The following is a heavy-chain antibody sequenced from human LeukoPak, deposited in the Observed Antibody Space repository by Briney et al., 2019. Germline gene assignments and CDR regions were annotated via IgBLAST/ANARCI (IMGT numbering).Heavy chain of an antibody. CDR1: GGTFSSYA. CDR3: ASRRCEGCGAGAATDAFDI. CDR2: IIPILGIA. D-gene: IGHD3-10*01. J-gene: IGHJ3*02. Sequence: SVKVSCKASGGTFSSYAISWVRPAPGQGLEWMGRIIPILGIANYAQKFQGRVTITADKSTSTAYMELSSLRSEDTAVYYCASRRCEGCGAGAATDAFDIWGQGTMVTVSS. V-gene: IGHV1-69*04.